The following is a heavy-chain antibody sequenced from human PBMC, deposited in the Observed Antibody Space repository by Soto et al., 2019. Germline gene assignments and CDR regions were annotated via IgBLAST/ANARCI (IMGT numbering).Heavy chain of an antibody. CDR2: ISGAGDTT. Sequence: EVQLVESGGGLVQPGGSLRLSCAASGFPFHNYGMHWVRQAPGKGLVWVSGISGAGDTTAYADSVRGRFTVSRDNAENTVYLQMYSLRADDTGVYYCVRVPEDEVLNVEIYDFDPWGQGSLVTVSS. V-gene: IGHV3-74*03. CDR1: GFPFHNYG. CDR3: VRVPEDEVLNVEIYDFDP. D-gene: IGHD3-3*01. J-gene: IGHJ5*02.